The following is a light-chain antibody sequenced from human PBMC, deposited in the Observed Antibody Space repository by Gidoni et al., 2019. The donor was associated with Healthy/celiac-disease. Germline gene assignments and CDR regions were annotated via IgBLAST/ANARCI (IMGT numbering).Light chain of an antibody. CDR3: NSRDSSGNHWV. Sequence: SSELTQDPAVSVALGQTVRITCQGDSLRSYYASWYQQKPGQAPVLVIYGKNNRTSGIPARFSGSSSGNTASLTSTGAQAEDEADYYCNSRDSSGNHWVFGGGTKLTVL. CDR1: SLRSYY. J-gene: IGLJ3*02. V-gene: IGLV3-19*01. CDR2: GKN.